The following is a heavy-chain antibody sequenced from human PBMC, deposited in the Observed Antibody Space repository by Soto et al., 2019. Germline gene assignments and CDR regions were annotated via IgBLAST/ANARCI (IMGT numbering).Heavy chain of an antibody. CDR2: VFYTGFT. CDR3: ASSQKGYNWNYFDH. D-gene: IGHD1-20*01. CDR1: GGSISGSYYY. V-gene: IGHV4-39*01. J-gene: IGHJ4*02. Sequence: SETLSLTCAVSGGSISGSYYYWGWLRQSPGRGPEWIGSVFYTGFTSYNPSLESRVSVPVDTSKNQFSLKVSAVTAADTAVYYCASSQKGYNWNYFDHWGQGALVTVSS.